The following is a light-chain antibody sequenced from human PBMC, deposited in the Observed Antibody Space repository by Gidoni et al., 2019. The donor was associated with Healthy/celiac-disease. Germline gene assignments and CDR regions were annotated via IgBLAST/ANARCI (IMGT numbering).Light chain of an antibody. J-gene: IGKJ4*01. CDR2: DAS. CDR3: QQRSNWPSAT. V-gene: IGKV3-11*01. CDR1: QSVSSY. Sequence: EIVLTQSPATLSLSPGERATLSCSASQSVSSYLAWYQQKPGQAPRLLIYDASNRATGIPARFSGSGSGTDFTLTISSLEPEDFAVYYCQQRSNWPSATFGGGTKVEIK.